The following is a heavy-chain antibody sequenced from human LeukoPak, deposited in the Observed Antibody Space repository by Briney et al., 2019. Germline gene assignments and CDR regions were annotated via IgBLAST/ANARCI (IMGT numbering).Heavy chain of an antibody. V-gene: IGHV1-2*06. CDR2: INPNSGGT. J-gene: IGHJ6*03. CDR3: LVATTGSYYYYYMDV. D-gene: IGHD2-15*01. Sequence: ASVKVSCKASGYTFTGYYMHWVRQAPGQGLEWMGRINPNSGGTNYAQKFQGRVTMTRDTSISTAYMELSRLRSDDTAVYYCLVATTGSYYYYYMDVWVKGTTVTVSS. CDR1: GYTFTGYY.